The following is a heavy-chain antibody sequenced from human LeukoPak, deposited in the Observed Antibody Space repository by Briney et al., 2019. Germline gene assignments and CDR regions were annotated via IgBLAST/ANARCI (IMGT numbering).Heavy chain of an antibody. CDR2: ISSSSSYI. D-gene: IGHD6-19*01. J-gene: IGHJ4*02. CDR3: ARRPSSGWPFDY. Sequence: GGSLRLSCAASGFTFSSYSMNRVREAPGKGLEWVSSISSSSSYIYYADPVKGRFTISRDNAKNSLYLQMNSLRAEDTAVYYCARRPSSGWPFDYWGQGTLVTVSS. CDR1: GFTFSSYS. V-gene: IGHV3-21*01.